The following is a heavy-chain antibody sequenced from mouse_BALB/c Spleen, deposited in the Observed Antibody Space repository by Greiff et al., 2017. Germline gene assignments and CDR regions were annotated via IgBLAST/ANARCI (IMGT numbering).Heavy chain of an antibody. V-gene: IGHV5-17*02. D-gene: IGHD2-12*01. CDR2: ISSGSSTI. Sequence: EVQRVESGGGLVQPGGSRKLSCAASGFTFSSFGMHWVRQAPEKGLEWVAYISSGSSTIYYADTVKGRFTISRDNPKNTLFLQMTSLRSEDTAMYYCARKGYDAAMDYWGQGTSVTVSS. CDR1: GFTFSSFG. CDR3: ARKGYDAAMDY. J-gene: IGHJ4*01.